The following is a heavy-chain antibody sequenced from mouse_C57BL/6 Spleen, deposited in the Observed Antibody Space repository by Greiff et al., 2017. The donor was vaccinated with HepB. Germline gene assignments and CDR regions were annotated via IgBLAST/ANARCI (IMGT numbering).Heavy chain of an antibody. Sequence: EVQGVESGGGLVQPGGSLSLSCEASGFTFTDYYMSWVRQPPGKALEWLGFIRNKANGYKTEYSAYVKGRFTISRDNSQSILYIQMNALRAEYSATYYCARCSLYDYDGYFDVWGTGTTVTVSS. J-gene: IGHJ1*03. CDR1: GFTFTDYY. CDR3: ARCSLYDYDGYFDV. V-gene: IGHV7-3*01. D-gene: IGHD2-4*01. CDR2: IRNKANGYKT.